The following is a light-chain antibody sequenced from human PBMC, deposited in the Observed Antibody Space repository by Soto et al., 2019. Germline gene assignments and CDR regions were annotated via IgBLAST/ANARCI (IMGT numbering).Light chain of an antibody. CDR1: SSNIVNNG. J-gene: IGLJ1*01. V-gene: IGLV1-36*01. CDR3: AAWDDSLNGYV. CDR2: YDD. Sequence: SVLAHPPSWSGSPNHMITISCSGNSSNIVNNGVNWYQHFPGEPPKLLIYYDDLLSSGVSDRFSGSRSGTSASLDIRGLHPPDEAHYSCAAWDDSLNGYVFGIGNKVNVL.